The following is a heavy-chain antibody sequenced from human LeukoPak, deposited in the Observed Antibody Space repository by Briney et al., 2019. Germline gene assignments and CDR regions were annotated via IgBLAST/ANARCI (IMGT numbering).Heavy chain of an antibody. V-gene: IGHV3-30*18. CDR3: AKDSWEDRHVFDY. D-gene: IGHD1-26*01. J-gene: IGHJ4*02. Sequence: PGRSLRLSCAASGFTFSSYGMHWVRQAPGKGLEWVAVISYDGSNKYYADSVKGRFTISRDNSKNTLYLQMNSLRAEDTAVYYCAKDSWEDRHVFDYWGQGTLVTVSS. CDR1: GFTFSSYG. CDR2: ISYDGSNK.